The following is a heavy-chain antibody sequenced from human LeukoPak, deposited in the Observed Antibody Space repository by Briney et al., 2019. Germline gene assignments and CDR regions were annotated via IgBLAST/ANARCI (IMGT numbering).Heavy chain of an antibody. J-gene: IGHJ6*03. Sequence: SETLSLTCTVSGGSISSYYWSWIRQPPGKGLEWIGYIYYSGSTNYNPSLKSRVTISVDTSKNQFSLKLSSVTAADTAVYYARVGATYPHYYMDVWGKGTTVTVAS. V-gene: IGHV4-59*08. CDR2: IYYSGST. CDR1: GGSISSYY. CDR3: RVGATYPHYYMDV. D-gene: IGHD1-26*01.